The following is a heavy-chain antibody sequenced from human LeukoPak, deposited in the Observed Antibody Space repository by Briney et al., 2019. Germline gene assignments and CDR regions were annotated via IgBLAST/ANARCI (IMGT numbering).Heavy chain of an antibody. CDR3: VRGSTVTYNMDV. Sequence: TGGSLRLSCAASGFSFTNYDMHWVRPPTGKGLEWVATIGTAGDTYYAGSVKGRFTISRENGKSSLYLQISSLRAGDTAVYYCVRGSTVTYNMDVWGQGTTVIVSS. D-gene: IGHD4-17*01. CDR1: GFSFTNYD. J-gene: IGHJ6*03. V-gene: IGHV3-13*01. CDR2: IGTAGDT.